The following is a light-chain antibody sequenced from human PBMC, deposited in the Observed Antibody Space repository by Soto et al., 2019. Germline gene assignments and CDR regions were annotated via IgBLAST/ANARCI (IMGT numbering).Light chain of an antibody. CDR3: QQRSNWLLT. Sequence: EIVLTQSPATLSLSPGERATLSCRASQPVSTYLAWYQQKPGQAPRLVIYDASYRANGIPARFSGSGSGTDFTLTISSLEPEGFAVYYCQQRSNWLLTFGGGTKVDNK. V-gene: IGKV3-11*01. J-gene: IGKJ4*01. CDR1: QPVSTY. CDR2: DAS.